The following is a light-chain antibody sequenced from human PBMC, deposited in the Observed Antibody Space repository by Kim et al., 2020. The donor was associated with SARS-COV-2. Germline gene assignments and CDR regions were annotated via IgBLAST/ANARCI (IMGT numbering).Light chain of an antibody. V-gene: IGKV2-30*01. CDR3: LQGTHWPPIT. J-gene: IGKJ5*01. CDR2: KVS. CDR1: QSLVYSDGNTY. Sequence: DVVMTQSPLSLPVTLGQRASISCRSSQSLVYSDGNTYLTWFQQRPGQSPRRLIYKVSNRDSGVPDRFSGGGSGTDFTLKISRVEAEDVGVYYCLQGTHWPPITFGQGTRLEIK.